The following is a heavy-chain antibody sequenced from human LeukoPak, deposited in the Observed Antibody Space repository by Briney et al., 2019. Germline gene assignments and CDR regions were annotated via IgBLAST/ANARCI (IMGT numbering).Heavy chain of an antibody. CDR3: ARITYDFWSGYYMPDDP. Sequence: ASVKVSCKALGYTLTNYGISWVRQAPGQGLEWMGWISIYNGNTDYAQKLRGRVTMTTDTSTSTAYMELRSLRSDDTAVYYCARITYDFWSGYYMPDDPWGQGTLVTVSS. CDR1: GYTLTNYG. CDR2: ISIYNGNT. J-gene: IGHJ5*02. D-gene: IGHD3-3*01. V-gene: IGHV1-18*01.